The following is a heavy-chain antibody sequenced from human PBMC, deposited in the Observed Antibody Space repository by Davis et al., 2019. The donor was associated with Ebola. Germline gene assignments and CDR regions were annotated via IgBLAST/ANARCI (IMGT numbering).Heavy chain of an antibody. D-gene: IGHD2-15*01. V-gene: IGHV4-34*01. J-gene: IGHJ5*02. CDR2: INQSGST. CDR1: GGSFSGYY. CDR3: ASRYCGGGSCSFDP. Sequence: PSETLSLTCAVYGGSFSGYYWIWIRQPSGKGLEWIGEINQSGSTNCNPSLKTRVTLSVDTSKNQFSLTLSSVTAADTAVYYCASRYCGGGSCSFDPWGQGTLVTVSS.